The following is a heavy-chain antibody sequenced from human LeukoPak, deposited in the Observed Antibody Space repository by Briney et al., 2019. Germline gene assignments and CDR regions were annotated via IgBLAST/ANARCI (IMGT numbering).Heavy chain of an antibody. D-gene: IGHD6-6*01. Sequence: PGGSLRLSCAASGLTFSRYALTWVRQVPGKGLEWVSSIGASGGDTYYADSVNGRFTISRDNAKNSLYLQMSSLRVEDTAVYYCARDSRWGSSSGDYWGQGTLVTVSS. J-gene: IGHJ4*02. CDR2: IGASGGDT. CDR3: ARDSRWGSSSGDY. V-gene: IGHV3-21*01. CDR1: GLTFSRYA.